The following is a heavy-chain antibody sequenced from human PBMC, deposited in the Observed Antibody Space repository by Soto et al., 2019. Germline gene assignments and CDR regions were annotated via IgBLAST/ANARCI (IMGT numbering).Heavy chain of an antibody. CDR2: IHSYGST. J-gene: IGHJ4*01. CDR1: GGSVSSDRW. CDR3: GGQGVGGYGAFGP. D-gene: IGHD3-22*01. Sequence: QVQLQESGPGLVKPSGTLSLTCAVSGGSVSSDRWWTWVRQAPGKGLEWIGEIHSYGSTNYNPSLKSRVTIFVDKFKNQFSRTFASGAAAGTAVFFCGGQGVGGYGAFGPRGQGTLVTVSS. V-gene: IGHV4-4*02.